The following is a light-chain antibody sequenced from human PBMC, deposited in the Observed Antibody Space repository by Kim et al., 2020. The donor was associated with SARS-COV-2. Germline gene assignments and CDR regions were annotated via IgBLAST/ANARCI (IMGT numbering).Light chain of an antibody. Sequence: LPPGERATLSGRASQSVSSSYLAWYQQKPGQAPRLLIYGASSSATGIPDRFSGSGSGTDFTLTISRLESEDFAVYYCQQYGSSSYTFGQGTKLEI. V-gene: IGKV3-20*01. CDR1: QSVSSSY. J-gene: IGKJ2*01. CDR2: GAS. CDR3: QQYGSSSYT.